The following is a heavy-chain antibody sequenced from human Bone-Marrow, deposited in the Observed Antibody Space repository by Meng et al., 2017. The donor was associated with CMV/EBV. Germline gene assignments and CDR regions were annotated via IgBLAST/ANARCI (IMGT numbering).Heavy chain of an antibody. CDR3: ATYYDNSGPIHY. V-gene: IGHV3-30*02. CDR1: GFGFSTYG. Sequence: GESLKISCAASGFGFSTYGMHWVRQAPGKGLEWLAFIRYDADDKSYADSVKGRFTISRDNSKNTLFLQMNSLRAEDTAVYYCATYYDNSGPIHYWGQGTLVTVSS. J-gene: IGHJ4*02. D-gene: IGHD3-22*01. CDR2: IRYDADDK.